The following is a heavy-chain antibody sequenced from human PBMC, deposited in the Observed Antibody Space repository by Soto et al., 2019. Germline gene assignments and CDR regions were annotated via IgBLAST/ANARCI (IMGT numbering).Heavy chain of an antibody. CDR2: ISYDGSNK. CDR3: ASHYDILNYYFDY. D-gene: IGHD3-9*01. V-gene: IGHV3-30-3*01. Sequence: VGSLRLSCAASGFTFSSYAMHWVRQAPGKGLEWVAVISYDGSNKYYADSVKGRFTISRDNSKNTLYLQMNSLRAEDTAVYYCASHYDILNYYFDYWGQGTLVTVSS. J-gene: IGHJ4*02. CDR1: GFTFSSYA.